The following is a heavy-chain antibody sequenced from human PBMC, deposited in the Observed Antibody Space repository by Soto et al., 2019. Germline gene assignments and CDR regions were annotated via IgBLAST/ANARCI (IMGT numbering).Heavy chain of an antibody. D-gene: IGHD2-15*01. CDR3: AGSRGFGFDF. Sequence: QVQLVQSGDELKKPGASVKVSCKASDYTFNSYGISWVRKAPGQGLEWMGWLSGDNGDIKYAQKFQGRVTMTTDISTSTVYMELRSLSSDDTAVSFCAGSRGFGFDFWGQGTLVTVSS. CDR2: LSGDNGDI. J-gene: IGHJ4*02. CDR1: DYTFNSYG. V-gene: IGHV1-18*01.